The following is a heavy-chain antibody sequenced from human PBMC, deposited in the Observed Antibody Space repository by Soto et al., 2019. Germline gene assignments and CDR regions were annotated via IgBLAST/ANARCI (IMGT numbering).Heavy chain of an antibody. D-gene: IGHD3-9*01. V-gene: IGHV3-23*01. Sequence: PGGSLRLSCAASGFTFSSYAMSWVRQAPGKGLEWVSAISGSGGSTYYADSVKGRFTISRDNSKNTLYLQMNSLRAEDTAVYYCATTTNQEVYDILTGYPYYFDYWGQGTLVTVSS. CDR3: ATTTNQEVYDILTGYPYYFDY. CDR2: ISGSGGST. J-gene: IGHJ4*02. CDR1: GFTFSSYA.